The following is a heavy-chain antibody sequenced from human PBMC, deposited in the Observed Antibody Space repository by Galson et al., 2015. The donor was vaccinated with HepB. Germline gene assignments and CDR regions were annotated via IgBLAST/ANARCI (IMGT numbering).Heavy chain of an antibody. D-gene: IGHD3-22*01. Sequence: SLRLSCAASGFTFSDYYMSWIRQAPGKGLEWVSYISSSSSYTNYADSVKGRFTISRDNAKNSLYLQMNSLRAEDTAVYYCAGGTYDSSGYSAFDIWGQGTMVTVSS. CDR2: ISSSSSYT. CDR1: GFTFSDYY. CDR3: AGGTYDSSGYSAFDI. J-gene: IGHJ3*02. V-gene: IGHV3-11*05.